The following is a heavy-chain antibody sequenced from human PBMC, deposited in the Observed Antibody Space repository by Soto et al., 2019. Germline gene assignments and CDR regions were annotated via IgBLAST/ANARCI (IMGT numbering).Heavy chain of an antibody. CDR3: ARDDYGYGLDV. V-gene: IGHV3-66*01. Sequence: EVQLVESGEGWVKQGGPLRLSFAALGFTASNTSLSWVPQTPGKGLGWVSVIYSGGTTYYADSVKGRFTISRDTSKNTLYLQMNSLRAEDTAVYYCARDDYGYGLDVWGQGTTVTVSS. D-gene: IGHD4-17*01. J-gene: IGHJ6*02. CDR2: IYSGGTT. CDR1: GFTASNTS.